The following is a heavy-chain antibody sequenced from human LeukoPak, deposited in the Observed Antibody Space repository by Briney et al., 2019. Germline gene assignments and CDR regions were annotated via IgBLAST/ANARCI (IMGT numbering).Heavy chain of an antibody. J-gene: IGHJ4*02. CDR1: GFTFSSYA. D-gene: IGHD6-19*01. CDR3: ARDQGYSSGWYGTHFDY. CDR2: ISSNGRST. Sequence: GRSLRLSCAASGFTFSSYAMHSVRQAPGKGLEYVSAISSNGRSTYYANSVKGRFTISRDNSKNTLYLQMGSLRAEDMAVYYCARDQGYSSGWYGTHFDYWGQGTLVTVSS. V-gene: IGHV3-64*01.